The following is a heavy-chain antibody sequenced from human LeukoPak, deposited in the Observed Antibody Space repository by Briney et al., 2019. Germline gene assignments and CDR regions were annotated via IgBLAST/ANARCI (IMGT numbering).Heavy chain of an antibody. CDR3: ARDLGFGGRSVDAFDL. D-gene: IGHD1-26*01. CDR2: IKSDGYST. Sequence: GGSLRLSCEASGFTISTYWMHWVRQAPGKGLVWVSRIKSDGYSTLYAGSVKGRFTISRDNAKKSLYLQMNSLRPEDTAMYYCARDLGFGGRSVDAFDLWGQGTMVTVSS. CDR1: GFTISTYW. J-gene: IGHJ3*01. V-gene: IGHV3-74*01.